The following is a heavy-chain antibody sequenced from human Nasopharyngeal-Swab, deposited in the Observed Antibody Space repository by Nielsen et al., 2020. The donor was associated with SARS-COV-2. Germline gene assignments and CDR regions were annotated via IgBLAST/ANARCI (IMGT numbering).Heavy chain of an antibody. CDR2: IYYSGST. CDR3: ASTAAAFDN. CDR1: GGSINSGGYY. V-gene: IGHV4-31*03. D-gene: IGHD6-25*01. J-gene: IGHJ4*01. Sequence: SETLSLTCTVSGGSINSGGYYWSWIRQHPGKGLEWIGYIYYSGSTFYNPSLESRVAMSVAKSKNQFSLNLSSVTAADAAVYYCASTAAAFDNWGQGNLGTVSS.